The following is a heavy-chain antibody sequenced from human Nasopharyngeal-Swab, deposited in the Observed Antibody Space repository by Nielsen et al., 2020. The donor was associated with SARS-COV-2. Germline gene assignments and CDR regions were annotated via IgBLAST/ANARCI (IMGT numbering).Heavy chain of an antibody. Sequence: ASVKVSCKASGYTFTSYYMHWVRQAPGQGLEWMGTINPSGGSTSYAQKFQGRVTMTRDTSTSTVYMELSSLRSEDTAVYYCARLTAMVNRGDYYYGMDVWGQGTTVTVSS. CDR1: GYTFTSYY. V-gene: IGHV1-46*01. D-gene: IGHD5-18*01. J-gene: IGHJ6*02. CDR3: ARLTAMVNRGDYYYGMDV. CDR2: INPSGGST.